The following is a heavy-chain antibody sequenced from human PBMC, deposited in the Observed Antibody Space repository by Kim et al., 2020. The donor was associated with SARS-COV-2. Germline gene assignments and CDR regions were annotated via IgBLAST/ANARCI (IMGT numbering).Heavy chain of an antibody. J-gene: IGHJ4*02. D-gene: IGHD1-26*01. CDR3: ARVAGGSSPYYFDY. V-gene: IGHV3-74*01. Sequence: ADSVKGRFTISRDNAKNTLYLQMNSLRAEDTAVYYCARVAGGSSPYYFDYWGQGTLDTVSS.